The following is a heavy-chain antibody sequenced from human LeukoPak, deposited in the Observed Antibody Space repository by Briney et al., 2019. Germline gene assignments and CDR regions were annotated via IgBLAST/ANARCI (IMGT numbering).Heavy chain of an antibody. V-gene: IGHV4-59*01. CDR1: GDSISTYY. Sequence: SETLSPTCTVSGDSISTYYWSWIRQPPGKGLEWIGYIYYRVTSDYNPSLKSRVTMSVDMSTRQISLKLSSVTAADTAVYYCARAVGGGGSGSLWGPGTLVTVSS. CDR3: ARAVGGGGSGSL. CDR2: IYYRVTS. D-gene: IGHD3-10*01. J-gene: IGHJ4*02.